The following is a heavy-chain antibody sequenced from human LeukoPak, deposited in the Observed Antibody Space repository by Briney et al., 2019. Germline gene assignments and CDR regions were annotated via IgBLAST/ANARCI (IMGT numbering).Heavy chain of an antibody. CDR2: INPYSGGT. CDR3: ARAFPAMVSTPDY. Sequence: ASVNVSCKASGSTFTGYYMHWVRQAPGQGVKWMGWINPYSGGTNYAQKLQGRVTMTSDTSLSTAYMELGRLRSDDTAVYYCARAFPAMVSTPDYWGQGTLVTVSS. J-gene: IGHJ4*02. D-gene: IGHD5-18*01. V-gene: IGHV1-2*02. CDR1: GSTFTGYY.